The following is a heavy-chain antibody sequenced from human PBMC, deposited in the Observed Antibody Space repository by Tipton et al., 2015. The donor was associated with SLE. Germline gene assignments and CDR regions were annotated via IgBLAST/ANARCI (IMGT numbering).Heavy chain of an antibody. D-gene: IGHD2-2*01. CDR2: ISAYNGNT. CDR1: GYTFTSYG. V-gene: IGHV1-18*01. J-gene: IGHJ4*02. CDR3: ARVGRVRLGYCSSTSCYSDY. Sequence: QSGAEVKKPGASVKVSCKASGYTFTSYGISWVRQAPGQGLEWMGWISAYNGNTNYAQKLQGRVTMTTDTSTSTAYMELRSLRSDDTAVYYCARVGRVRLGYCSSTSCYSDYWGQGTLVTVSS.